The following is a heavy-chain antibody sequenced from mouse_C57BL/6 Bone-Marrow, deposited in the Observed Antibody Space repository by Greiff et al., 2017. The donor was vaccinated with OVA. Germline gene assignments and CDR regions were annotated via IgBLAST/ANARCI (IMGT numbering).Heavy chain of an antibody. CDR1: GYTFTSYT. J-gene: IGHJ3*01. V-gene: IGHV1-4*01. Sequence: QVQLQQSGAELARPGASVKMSCKASGYTFTSYTMHWVNQRPGQGLEWIGYINPSSGYTKYNQKFKDKATLTADKSSSTAYMQLSSLTSEDSAVYYCARGGYDEAWFAYWGQGTLVTVSA. D-gene: IGHD2-2*01. CDR3: ARGGYDEAWFAY. CDR2: INPSSGYT.